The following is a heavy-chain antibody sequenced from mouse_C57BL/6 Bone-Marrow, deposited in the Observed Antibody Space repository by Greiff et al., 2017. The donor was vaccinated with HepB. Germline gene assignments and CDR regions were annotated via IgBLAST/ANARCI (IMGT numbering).Heavy chain of an antibody. Sequence: VQLQQSGPELVKPGASVKLSCTASGFNIKDYYMHWVKQRTEQGLEWIGRIDPEDGETKYAPKFQGKATITADTSSTTAYLQLSSLTSEDTAVYYCADYGNYAWFAYWGQGTLVTVSA. V-gene: IGHV14-2*01. CDR2: IDPEDGET. CDR3: ADYGNYAWFAY. CDR1: GFNIKDYY. D-gene: IGHD2-1*01. J-gene: IGHJ3*01.